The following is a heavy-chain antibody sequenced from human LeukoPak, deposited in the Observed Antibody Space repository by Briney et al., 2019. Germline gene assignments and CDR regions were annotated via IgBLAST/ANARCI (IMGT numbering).Heavy chain of an antibody. CDR3: AREVADYGGYYYYHYMDV. J-gene: IGHJ6*03. CDR1: GASISTYY. Sequence: SETLSLTCTVSGASISTYYWSWIRQPAGKGLEWIGRIYTSVTTNYNPSLKSRVTMSVDTSKNQFSLKLTSVTAADTAMYYCAREVADYGGYYYYHYMDVWGKGTTVTISS. D-gene: IGHD4-23*01. CDR2: IYTSVTT. V-gene: IGHV4-4*07.